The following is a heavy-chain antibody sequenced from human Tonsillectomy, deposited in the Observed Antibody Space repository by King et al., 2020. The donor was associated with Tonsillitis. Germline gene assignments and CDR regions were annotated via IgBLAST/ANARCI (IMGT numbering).Heavy chain of an antibody. J-gene: IGHJ4*02. D-gene: IGHD1-7*01. CDR3: FNWNYEQLSVDY. V-gene: IGHV3-30*02. CDR1: GFTLSTYG. Sequence: VQLVESGGGVVQPGGTLRLSCAASGFTLSTYGMHWVRQAPGKGLEWVAFIQDDGSYKKYADSVKGRCTISRDNSKNTLYLQMNSLRAEDTAVYYCFNWNYEQLSVDYWGQGTLVTVSS. CDR2: IQDDGSYK.